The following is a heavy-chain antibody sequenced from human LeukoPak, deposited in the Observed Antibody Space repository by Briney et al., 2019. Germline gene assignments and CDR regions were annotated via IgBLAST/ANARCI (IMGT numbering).Heavy chain of an antibody. CDR1: GYSFTGYY. CDR2: INPNSGGT. CDR3: ARERTTVVTLDYYYGMDV. Sequence: ASVNVSCKASGYSFTGYYIHWVRQAPGQGREWMGWINPNSGGTKYAQKLQGRLTMTRDTSISTANMELSRLRSDDTAVYYCARERTTVVTLDYYYGMDVWGQGTTVTVSS. D-gene: IGHD4-23*01. V-gene: IGHV1-2*02. J-gene: IGHJ6*02.